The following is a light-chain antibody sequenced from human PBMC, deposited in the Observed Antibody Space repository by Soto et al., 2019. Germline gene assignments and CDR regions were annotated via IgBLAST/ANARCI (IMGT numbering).Light chain of an antibody. J-gene: IGLJ2*01. CDR3: QSYDSSLSGLV. Sequence: QLVLTQPPSVSGAPGQRVTISCTGSSSNIGAGYDVHWYQQLPGTAPKLLIYGNSNRPSGVPDRFSGSKSGTSASLAITGLQAEDEADYYCQSYDSSLSGLVFDGGTKVTVL. V-gene: IGLV1-40*01. CDR1: SSNIGAGYD. CDR2: GNS.